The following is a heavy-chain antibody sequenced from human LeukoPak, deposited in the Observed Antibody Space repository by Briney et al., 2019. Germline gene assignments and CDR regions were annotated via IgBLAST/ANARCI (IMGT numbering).Heavy chain of an antibody. CDR1: GNTFTSYA. CDR3: ARLGIVGATSRDY. D-gene: IGHD1-26*01. CDR2: INAGNGNT. V-gene: IGHV1-3*01. J-gene: IGHJ4*02. Sequence: GASVKVSCKASGNTFTSYAMHWVRQAPGQRLEWMGWINAGNGNTKYSQKFQGRVTITRDTSASTAYMELSSLRSEDTAVYYCARLGIVGATSRDYWGQGTLVTVSS.